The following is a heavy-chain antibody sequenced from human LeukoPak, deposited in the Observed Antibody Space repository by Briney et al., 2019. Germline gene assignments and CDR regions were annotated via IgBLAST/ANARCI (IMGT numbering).Heavy chain of an antibody. D-gene: IGHD3-22*01. CDR3: ATAFWGEADYYYDSSGYYNY. CDR1: GGTFSSYA. V-gene: IGHV1-69*06. Sequence: ASVKVSCKASGGTFSSYAISWVRQAPGQGLEWMGGIIPIFGTANYAQKFQGRVTMTEDTSTDTAYMELSSLRSEDTAVYYCATAFWGEADYYYDSSGYYNYWGQGTLVTVSS. J-gene: IGHJ4*02. CDR2: IIPIFGTA.